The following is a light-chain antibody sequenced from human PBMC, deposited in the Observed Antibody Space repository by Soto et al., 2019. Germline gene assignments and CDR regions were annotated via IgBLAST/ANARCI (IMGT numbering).Light chain of an antibody. J-gene: IGLJ1*01. V-gene: IGLV2-14*01. CDR3: SSYTSTSTYV. CDR2: EVS. CDR1: SSDVGGYNY. Sequence: QSVLTQPASVSGSPGQSITISCTGTSSDVGGYNYVSWYQHHPGKAPKLMMYEVSNWPSGVSNRFSGSKSGNTASLTISGLQAEDEADYYCSSYTSTSTYVFGTGTKLTVL.